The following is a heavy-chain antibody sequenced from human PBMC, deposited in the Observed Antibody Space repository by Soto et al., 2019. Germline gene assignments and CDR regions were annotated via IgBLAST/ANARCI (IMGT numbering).Heavy chain of an antibody. CDR2: IYHSGST. V-gene: IGHV4-4*02. CDR3: ERNGVTAILPPWLAP. D-gene: IGHD2-21*02. J-gene: IGHJ5*02. CDR1: GGSISSSNW. Sequence: SETLSLTCAVSGGSISSSNWWSWVRQPPGKGLEWIGEIYHSGSTNYNPSLKSRVTISADTSKNQFSLEVSSVTAADTAVFYCERNGVTAILPPWLAPGGQGTLVTVSS.